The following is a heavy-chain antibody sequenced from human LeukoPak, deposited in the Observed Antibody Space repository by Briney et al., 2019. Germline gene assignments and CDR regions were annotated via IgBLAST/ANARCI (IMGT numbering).Heavy chain of an antibody. V-gene: IGHV1-2*02. D-gene: IGHD3-22*01. J-gene: IGHJ4*02. Sequence: ASVKVSCKASGYTFTGYYMHWVRQAPGQGLEWMGWINPNSGGTNYAQKFQGRVTMTRDTSISTAYMELSRLRSDDTAVYYCARARGCGYYYVRPACYFDYWGQGTLVTVSS. CDR3: ARARGCGYYYVRPACYFDY. CDR1: GYTFTGYY. CDR2: INPNSGGT.